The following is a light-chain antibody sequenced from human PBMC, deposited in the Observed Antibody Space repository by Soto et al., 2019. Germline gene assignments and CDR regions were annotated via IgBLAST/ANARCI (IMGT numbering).Light chain of an antibody. CDR2: DAS. CDR3: RQGSSWPLT. V-gene: IGKV3-11*01. J-gene: IGKJ4*01. CDR1: QTVGTS. Sequence: EIVLTQSPDTLSLSPGERVTLSCRASQTVGTSLAWYQQKPGQAPRLLIYDASKRATGIPARFSGGGSGTDFTLIISSLEPEDSAVYYCRQGSSWPLTFGGGTRV.